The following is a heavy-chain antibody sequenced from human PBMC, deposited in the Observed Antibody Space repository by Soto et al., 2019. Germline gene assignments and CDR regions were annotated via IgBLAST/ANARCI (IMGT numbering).Heavy chain of an antibody. CDR3: ATVGNYGNFDY. CDR1: GFTFSNSA. Sequence: EVQLVESGEDLVQPGGSLRLSCVASGFTFSNSAMYWVRQAPGKGLECVSSISSNGGSTYYADSVKGRFTISRDNSKNTLYLQMGSLRADDMAVYYSATVGNYGNFDYWGQVTLVTVSS. J-gene: IGHJ4*02. V-gene: IGHV3-64*02. CDR2: ISSNGGST. D-gene: IGHD3-10*01.